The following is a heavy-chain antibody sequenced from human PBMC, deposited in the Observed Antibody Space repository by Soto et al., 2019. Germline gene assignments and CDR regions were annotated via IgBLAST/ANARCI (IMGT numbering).Heavy chain of an antibody. V-gene: IGHV3-23*01. D-gene: IGHD6-19*01. CDR1: GFIFRNYA. Sequence: GALRLSGAASGFIFRNYAMSWVRQAPGKGLEWVSAIGGNGADTYYADSVKGRFTIPRDNSKNTLYLQMNSLRAEDTAVYFCAIPSGLTVTGPDYWGQGTLVTVSS. CDR2: IGGNGADT. J-gene: IGHJ4*02. CDR3: AIPSGLTVTGPDY.